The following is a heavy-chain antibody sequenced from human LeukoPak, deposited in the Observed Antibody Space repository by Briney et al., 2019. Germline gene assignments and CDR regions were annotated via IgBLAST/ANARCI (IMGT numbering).Heavy chain of an antibody. CDR2: ISAYNGNT. Sequence: ASVKVSCKASGYTFTSYGISWVRQAPGQGLEWMGWISAYNGNTNYAQKLQGRVTMTTDTSTSTAYMELRSLRCDDTAVYYWARVGRYNWNVLGGFDIWGQGTMVTVSS. J-gene: IGHJ3*02. V-gene: IGHV1-18*01. CDR1: GYTFTSYG. CDR3: ARVGRYNWNVLGGFDI. D-gene: IGHD1-1*01.